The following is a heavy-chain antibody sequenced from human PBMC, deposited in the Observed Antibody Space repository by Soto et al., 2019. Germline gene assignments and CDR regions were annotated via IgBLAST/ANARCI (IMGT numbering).Heavy chain of an antibody. CDR1: GGTFSNYA. Sequence: ASVKVSCKATGGTFSNYAFSWVRQAPGQGLEWMGGIIPIFATANYTQRFQGRVTITADESTSTSYMELSSLRSEDTAVYYCARAFCSGGSCPYGMDVWGQGTTVTVSS. CDR2: IIPIFATA. V-gene: IGHV1-69*13. D-gene: IGHD2-15*01. J-gene: IGHJ6*02. CDR3: ARAFCSGGSCPYGMDV.